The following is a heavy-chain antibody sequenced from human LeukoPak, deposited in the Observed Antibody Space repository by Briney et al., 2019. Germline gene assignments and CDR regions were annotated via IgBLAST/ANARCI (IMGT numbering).Heavy chain of an antibody. CDR1: GGSFSGYY. CDR3: ARGRSPRGYCSSTSCHYFDY. D-gene: IGHD2-2*01. Sequence: PSETLSLTCAVYGGSFSGYYWSWIRQPPGKGLEWIGEINHSGSTYYNPSLKSRVTISVDTSKNQFSLKLSSVTAADTAVYYCARGRSPRGYCSSTSCHYFDYWGQGTLVTVSS. V-gene: IGHV4-34*01. J-gene: IGHJ4*02. CDR2: INHSGST.